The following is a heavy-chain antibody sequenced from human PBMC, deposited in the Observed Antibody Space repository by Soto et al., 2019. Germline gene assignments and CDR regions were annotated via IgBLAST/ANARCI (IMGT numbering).Heavy chain of an antibody. Sequence: SETLSLTCTVSGCSMSSSSYYWGWIRQPPGKGLEWIGSIYYSGSTYYNPSLKSRVTISVDTSKNTLYLQMNSLRAEDTAVYYCAKVPYSSNWSGYWGQGTLVTVSS. V-gene: IGHV4-39*07. CDR2: IYYSGST. CDR1: GCSMSSSSYY. D-gene: IGHD6-13*01. CDR3: AKVPYSSNWSGY. J-gene: IGHJ4*02.